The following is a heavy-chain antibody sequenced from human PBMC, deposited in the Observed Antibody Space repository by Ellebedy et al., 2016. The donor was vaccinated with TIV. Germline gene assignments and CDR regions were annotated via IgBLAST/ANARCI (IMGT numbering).Heavy chain of an antibody. CDR2: ISAYNGNT. CDR3: ARVSGSYYKSSSGAYFDN. D-gene: IGHD1-26*01. CDR1: GYTFTSYG. J-gene: IGHJ4*02. V-gene: IGHV1-18*01. Sequence: AASVQVSCKASGYTFTSYGISWVRQAPGQGLEWMGWISAYNGNTNYAQKFQGRVTITTDTSTSTAYMELRSLRSDDTALSYCARVSGSYYKSSSGAYFDNWGQGTLVTVSS.